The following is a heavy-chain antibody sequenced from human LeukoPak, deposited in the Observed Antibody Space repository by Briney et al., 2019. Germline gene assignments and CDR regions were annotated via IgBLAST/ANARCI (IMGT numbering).Heavy chain of an antibody. CDR3: ARVGTYYYDSSGYRTGGLNY. D-gene: IGHD3-22*01. V-gene: IGHV1-69*06. Sequence: SSVKVSCKASGGTFSSYAISWVRQAPGQGLEWMGGIIPIFGTANYAQKFQGRVTITADKSTSTAYMELSSLRSEDTAVYYCARVGTYYYDSSGYRTGGLNYWGQGTLVTVSS. J-gene: IGHJ4*02. CDR1: GGTFSSYA. CDR2: IIPIFGTA.